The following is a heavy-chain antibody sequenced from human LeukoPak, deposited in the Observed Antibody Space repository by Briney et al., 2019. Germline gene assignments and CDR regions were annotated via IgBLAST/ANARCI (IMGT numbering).Heavy chain of an antibody. Sequence: GGSLRLSCAASGFTFSSYGMHWVRQAPGKGLEWVAVIWYDGSNKYYADSVKGRFTISRDNSKNTLYLQMNSLRAEDTAVCYCAKDLVDYYDSSGYYSSSDYWGQGTLVTVSS. CDR2: IWYDGSNK. CDR1: GFTFSSYG. V-gene: IGHV3-33*06. D-gene: IGHD3-22*01. J-gene: IGHJ4*02. CDR3: AKDLVDYYDSSGYYSSSDY.